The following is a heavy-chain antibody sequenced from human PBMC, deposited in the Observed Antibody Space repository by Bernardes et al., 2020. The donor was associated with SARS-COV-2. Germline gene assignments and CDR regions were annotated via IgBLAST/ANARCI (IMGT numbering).Heavy chain of an antibody. Sequence: SETLSLTCTISGDSISSGSYYWSWLRQLPGKGLDWIGYIDYSGTTYYNPSLESRLIISVDTSKNQFFLKLNSVTAADTAVYYCARVFLHPERKYLYLFDFWGQGTLVTVSS. V-gene: IGHV4-31*03. J-gene: IGHJ4*02. CDR2: IDYSGTT. CDR3: ARVFLHPERKYLYLFDF. CDR1: GDSISSGSYY. D-gene: IGHD2-8*01.